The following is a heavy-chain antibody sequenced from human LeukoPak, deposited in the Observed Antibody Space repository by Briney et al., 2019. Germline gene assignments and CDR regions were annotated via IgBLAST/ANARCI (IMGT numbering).Heavy chain of an antibody. CDR1: GFTVSSNY. CDR3: ARSSGYSSSLGEK. V-gene: IGHV3-53*05. Sequence: GGSLSLSCAASGFTVSSNYMSWVRQAPGKGLEWVSVIYSGGSTYYADSVKGRFTISRDNSKNTLYLQMNSLRPEDTAVYYCARSSGYSSSLGEKWGQGTLVTVSS. CDR2: IYSGGST. D-gene: IGHD6-6*01. J-gene: IGHJ4*02.